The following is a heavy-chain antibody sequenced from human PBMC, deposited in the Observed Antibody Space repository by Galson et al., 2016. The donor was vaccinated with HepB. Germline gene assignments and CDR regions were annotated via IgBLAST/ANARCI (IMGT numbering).Heavy chain of an antibody. CDR3: AKDTARYCSSNSCSYGMDV. V-gene: IGHV3-30*18. CDR2: ISYDGSNK. D-gene: IGHD2-2*01. CDR1: GFTFSSYG. Sequence: SLRLSCAASGFTFSSYGMHWVRQAPGKGLEWVAVISYDGSNKYYADSVKGRFTISRDNSKNTLYLQMNSLRAEDTAVYYCAKDTARYCSSNSCSYGMDVWGQGTTVTVSS. J-gene: IGHJ6*02.